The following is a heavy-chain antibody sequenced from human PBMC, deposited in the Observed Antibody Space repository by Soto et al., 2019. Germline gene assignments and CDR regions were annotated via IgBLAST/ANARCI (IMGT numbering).Heavy chain of an antibody. V-gene: IGHV1-46*01. D-gene: IGHD3-9*01. CDR1: GYTFTSYY. CDR3: ARGRVLRYFDWLLLF. J-gene: IGHJ4*02. CDR2: INPSGGST. Sequence: GASVKVSCKASGYTFTSYYMHWVRQAPGQGLEWMGIINPSGGSTSYAQKFQGRVTMTRDTSTSTVYMELSSLRSEDTAVYYCARGRVLRYFDWLLLFWGQGTLVTVSS.